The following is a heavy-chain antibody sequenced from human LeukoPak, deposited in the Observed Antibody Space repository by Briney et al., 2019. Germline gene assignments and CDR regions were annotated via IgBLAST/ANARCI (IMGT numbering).Heavy chain of an antibody. CDR2: ISSSSSYI. CDR3: AREDGTVHFDY. V-gene: IGHV3-21*01. Sequence: PGGSLRLSCAASGFTFSSYSMNWVRQAPGKGLEWVSSISSSSSYIYYADSVKGRLTISRDNAKNSLYLQMNSLRAEDTAVYYCAREDGTVHFDYWGQGTLVTVSS. CDR1: GFTFSSYS. D-gene: IGHD2-8*02. J-gene: IGHJ4*02.